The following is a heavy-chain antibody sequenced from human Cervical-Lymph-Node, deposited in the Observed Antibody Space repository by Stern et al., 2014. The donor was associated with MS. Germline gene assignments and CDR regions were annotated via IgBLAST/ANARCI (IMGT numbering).Heavy chain of an antibody. J-gene: IGHJ6*02. CDR2: IIPIFGTA. CDR3: ARAFGIGITVTTSTRYGMDV. CDR1: GGTFSSYA. V-gene: IGHV1-69*01. Sequence: VQLVESGAEVKKPGSSVKVSCKASGGTFSSYAISWVRQAPGQGLEWMGGIIPIFGTANYAQKFQGRVTITADESTSTAYMELSSLRSEDTAVYYCARAFGIGITVTTSTRYGMDVWGQGTTVTVSS. D-gene: IGHD4-17*01.